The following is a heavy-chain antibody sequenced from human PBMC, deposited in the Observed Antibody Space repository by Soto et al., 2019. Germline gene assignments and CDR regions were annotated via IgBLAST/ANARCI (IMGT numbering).Heavy chain of an antibody. Sequence: GSLRLSCAASGFTFSNYWMHWVRQAPGKGLVWVSRIKSDGRSASYADSVKGRFTISRDNAKNTLYLQMNSLRAEDTAVYYCARDLLGDSSGYFDYWGQGTLVTVSS. CDR1: GFTFSNYW. V-gene: IGHV3-74*01. D-gene: IGHD3-22*01. CDR3: ARDLLGDSSGYFDY. CDR2: IKSDGRSA. J-gene: IGHJ4*02.